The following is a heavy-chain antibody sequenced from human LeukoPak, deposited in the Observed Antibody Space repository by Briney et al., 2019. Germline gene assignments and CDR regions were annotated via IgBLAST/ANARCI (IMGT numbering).Heavy chain of an antibody. D-gene: IGHD3-10*01. Sequence: SVKVSCKASGGAFSSYAISWVRQAPGQGLEWMGGIIPIFGTANYAQKFQGRVTITADKSTSTAYMELSSLRSEDTAVYYCARAGGSGSYYPSYYYYYYMDVWGKGTTVTVSS. CDR1: GGAFSSYA. J-gene: IGHJ6*03. CDR2: IIPIFGTA. CDR3: ARAGGSGSYYPSYYYYYYMDV. V-gene: IGHV1-69*06.